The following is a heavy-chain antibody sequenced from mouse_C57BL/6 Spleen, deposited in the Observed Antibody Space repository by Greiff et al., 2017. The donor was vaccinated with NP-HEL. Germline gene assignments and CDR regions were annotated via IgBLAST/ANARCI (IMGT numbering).Heavy chain of an antibody. CDR2: ISSGGSYT. CDR1: GFTFSSYG. D-gene: IGHD1-1*02. J-gene: IGHJ2*01. V-gene: IGHV5-6*01. Sequence: EVQVVESGGDLVKPGGSLKLSCAASGFTFSSYGMSWVRQTPDKRLEWVATISSGGSYTYYPDSVKGRFTISRDNAKNTLYLQMSSLKSEDTAMYYCARHSVGTFFDYWGQGTTLTVSS. CDR3: ARHSVGTFFDY.